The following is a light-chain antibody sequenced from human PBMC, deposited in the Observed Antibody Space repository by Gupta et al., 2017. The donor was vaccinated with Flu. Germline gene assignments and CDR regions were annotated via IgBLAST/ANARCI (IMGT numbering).Light chain of an antibody. V-gene: IGLV2-14*03. CDR1: SSDVGGYNY. Sequence: QSALIQPASVSGSPGQSITISCTGTSSDVGGYNYVSWFQKHPDKAPKLIIYVVSNRPSGVSNRFSGSKSGNTASLTISGLQAEDEADYYCCSVTSSGTYVFGTGTKVTVL. CDR2: VVS. J-gene: IGLJ1*01. CDR3: CSVTSSGTYV.